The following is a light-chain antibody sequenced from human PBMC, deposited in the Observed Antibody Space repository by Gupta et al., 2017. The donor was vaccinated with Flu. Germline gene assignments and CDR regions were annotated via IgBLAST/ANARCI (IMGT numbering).Light chain of an antibody. CDR1: QTISSW. Sequence: GDRVTITCRASQTISSWLAWYQQKPGKAPNLLIYKASSLESGVPSRFSGSGSGTEFTLTISSLQPDDFATYYCQQYSSYPWTFGQGTKVEIK. CDR2: KAS. V-gene: IGKV1-5*03. CDR3: QQYSSYPWT. J-gene: IGKJ1*01.